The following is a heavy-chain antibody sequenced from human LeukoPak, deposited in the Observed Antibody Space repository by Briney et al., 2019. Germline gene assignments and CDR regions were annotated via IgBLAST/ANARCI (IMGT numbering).Heavy chain of an antibody. D-gene: IGHD2-15*01. Sequence: GGSLRLSCAASGFTFSSYEMNWVRQAPGKGLEWASYISGRGSTIYYADSVKGRFTISRDNAKNSLYLQMNSLRAEDTAVYYCARDGIYCSGGSCFFDYWGQGTLVTVSS. CDR3: ARDGIYCSGGSCFFDY. J-gene: IGHJ4*02. V-gene: IGHV3-48*03. CDR2: ISGRGSTI. CDR1: GFTFSSYE.